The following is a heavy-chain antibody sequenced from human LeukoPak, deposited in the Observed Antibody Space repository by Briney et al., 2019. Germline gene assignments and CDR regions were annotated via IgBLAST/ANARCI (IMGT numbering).Heavy chain of an antibody. CDR2: VYYSGKT. CDR1: GGSISSTTYY. V-gene: IGHV4-39*07. J-gene: IGHJ4*02. Sequence: SETLSLTCTVSGGSISSTTYYWGWIRQPPGKGLEWIGSVYYSGKTYYNPSLKSRVTISLDTSKNQFSLNLTSVTAADTAVYYCARGSWTGTSVPVCYWGQGTLVTVSS. D-gene: IGHD3-10*01. CDR3: ARGSWTGTSVPVCY.